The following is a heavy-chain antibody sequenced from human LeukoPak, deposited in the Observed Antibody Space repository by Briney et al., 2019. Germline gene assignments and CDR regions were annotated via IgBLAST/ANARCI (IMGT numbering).Heavy chain of an antibody. D-gene: IGHD3-3*01. CDR1: GGSFSGYY. CDR2: INHSGST. J-gene: IGHJ6*03. Sequence: SETLSLTCAVYGGSFSGYYWSWIRQPPGKGLEWIGEINHSGSTNYNPSLKSRVTISVDTSKNQFSLKLSSVTAADTAVYYCARDPSRSTIFGVNGWYYYMDVWGKGTTVTVSS. CDR3: ARDPSRSTIFGVNGWYYYMDV. V-gene: IGHV4-34*01.